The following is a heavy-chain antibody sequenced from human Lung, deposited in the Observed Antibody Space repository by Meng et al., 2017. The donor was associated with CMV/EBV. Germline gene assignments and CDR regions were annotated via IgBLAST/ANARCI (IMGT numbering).Heavy chain of an antibody. CDR1: GYTFTDYY. V-gene: IGHV1-2*02. Sequence: SVNVSCKASGYTFTDYYIHWVRQAPGQGLEWIGWINPISGDTNFAQKFPGRVTLTRNTSINTAYMELSGLKSDDTAAYCGAIEQNYVNFYYYYYGLDVWGQGTTVTVSS. D-gene: IGHD4-11*01. CDR2: INPISGDT. J-gene: IGHJ6*02. CDR3: AIEQNYVNFYYYYYGLDV.